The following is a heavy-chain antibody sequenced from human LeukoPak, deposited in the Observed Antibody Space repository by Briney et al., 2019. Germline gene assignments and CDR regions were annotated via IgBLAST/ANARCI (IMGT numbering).Heavy chain of an antibody. V-gene: IGHV1-46*01. CDR2: INPSGGST. CDR1: GYTFTSYY. J-gene: IGHJ1*01. Sequence: ASVKVSCKASGYTFTSYYMHWVRQAPGQGLEWMGIINPSGGSTSYAQKFQGRVTMTRDTSTSTVYMELSSLRSEDTAVYYCARALDTYYYDSSGYQGGYFQHWGQGTLVTVSS. CDR3: ARALDTYYYDSSGYQGGYFQH. D-gene: IGHD3-22*01.